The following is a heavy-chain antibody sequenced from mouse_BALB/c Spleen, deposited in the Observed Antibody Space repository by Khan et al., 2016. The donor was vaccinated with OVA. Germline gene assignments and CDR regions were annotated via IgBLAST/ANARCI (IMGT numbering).Heavy chain of an antibody. J-gene: IGHJ4*01. D-gene: IGHD2-14*01. Sequence: QVQLKESGAELARPGASVMMSCKTSGYTFTSNTMHWVKQRPGQGLEWIGYINPRTGYTNYIQHFKDKATLTADKSSNTAYMQLSSLTSEDSALYYWARRTTGYTLDYWGQGTSVTVSS. CDR1: GYTFTSNT. CDR2: INPRTGYT. CDR3: ARRTTGYTLDY. V-gene: IGHV1-4*01.